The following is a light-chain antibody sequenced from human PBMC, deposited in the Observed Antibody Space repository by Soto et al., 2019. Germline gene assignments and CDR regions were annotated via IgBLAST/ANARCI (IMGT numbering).Light chain of an antibody. V-gene: IGKV3-20*01. Sequence: EIVLTQSPGTLSLSPGERATLSCRASQSVSSSYLAWYQQKPGQAPRLLIYGASSMATGIPDRFSGSGSGTGFTLTISRLEPEGFAVYYCQQYGSSPGTFGQGTKLEIK. CDR2: GAS. CDR3: QQYGSSPGT. CDR1: QSVSSSY. J-gene: IGKJ2*01.